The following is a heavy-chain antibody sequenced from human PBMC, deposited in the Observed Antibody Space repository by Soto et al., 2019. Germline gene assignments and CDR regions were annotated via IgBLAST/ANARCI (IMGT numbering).Heavy chain of an antibody. D-gene: IGHD3-3*01. J-gene: IGHJ4*02. V-gene: IGHV4-59*08. CDR1: GGSISNNY. Sequence: QVQLQESGPGLVKPSETLSLTCTDSGGSISNNYWSWIRQPPGKGLEWVGYIYYTGTSKYNPSLKSRVTISVDSSKNQLHLKQDSVTAADTAVYYCARLGGYYQAFVNWGQGTLVSVSS. CDR2: IYYTGTS. CDR3: ARLGGYYQAFVN.